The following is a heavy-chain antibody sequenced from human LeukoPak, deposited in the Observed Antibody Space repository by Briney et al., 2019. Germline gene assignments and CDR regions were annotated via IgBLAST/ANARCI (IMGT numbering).Heavy chain of an antibody. Sequence: PETLSLTCAVSGGSLSSSNWWSWVRQPPGKGLEWIGEIYHSGSTNYNPSLKIRVTISVDKSKNQFSLKRSSVTAADTAVYYCARGGHSDFDFWGQGALVAVCS. D-gene: IGHD2-21*01. CDR1: GGSLSSSNW. CDR2: IYHSGST. J-gene: IGHJ4*02. CDR3: ARGGHSDFDF. V-gene: IGHV4-4*03.